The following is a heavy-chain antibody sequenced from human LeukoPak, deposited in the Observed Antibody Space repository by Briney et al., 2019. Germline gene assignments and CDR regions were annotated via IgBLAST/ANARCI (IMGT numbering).Heavy chain of an antibody. J-gene: IGHJ4*02. CDR3: ARSLAVAGLAFDY. CDR2: LYPGDSDT. CDR1: GYSFTSYW. D-gene: IGHD6-19*01. Sequence: PGESLKISCKGSGYSFTSYWIGWVRQMPGKGLEWMGILYPGDSDTRYSPSFQGQVTISADKSISTAYLQWSSLKASDTAMYYCARSLAVAGLAFDYWGQGTLVTVSS. V-gene: IGHV5-51*01.